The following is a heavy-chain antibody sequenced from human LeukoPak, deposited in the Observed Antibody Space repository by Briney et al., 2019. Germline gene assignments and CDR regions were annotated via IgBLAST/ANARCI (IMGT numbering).Heavy chain of an antibody. Sequence: PSETLSLTCTVSGGSMKSFYWNWIRQPPGKGLEWIGYIYYSGSTNYNPSLKSRVTISVDTSKNQFSLKLSSVTAADTAVYYCARARLWFGEQVLDYWGQGTLVTVSS. CDR2: IYYSGST. V-gene: IGHV4-59*01. D-gene: IGHD3-10*01. CDR1: GGSMKSFY. CDR3: ARARLWFGEQVLDY. J-gene: IGHJ4*02.